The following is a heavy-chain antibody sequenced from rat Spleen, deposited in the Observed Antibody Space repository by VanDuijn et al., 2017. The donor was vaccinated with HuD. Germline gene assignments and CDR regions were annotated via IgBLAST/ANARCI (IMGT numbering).Heavy chain of an antibody. V-gene: IGHV5-20*01. Sequence: EVQLVESGGGLVQPGRSVKVSCTASGFTFSDYYMAWVRQAPTKGLEWVASITNGGGSTYYRDSVKGRFTISRDNAKSTLYLQMDSLRSEDTATYYCTSSAGHWGQGVMVTVSS. J-gene: IGHJ2*01. D-gene: IGHD3-2*01. CDR3: TSSAGH. CDR1: GFTFSDYY. CDR2: ITNGGGST.